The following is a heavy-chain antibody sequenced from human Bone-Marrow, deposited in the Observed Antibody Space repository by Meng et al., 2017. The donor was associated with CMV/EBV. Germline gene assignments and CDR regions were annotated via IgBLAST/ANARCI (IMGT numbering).Heavy chain of an antibody. D-gene: IGHD4-23*01. Sequence: SGKGSGYSFTRYWISWARQMPGKGLEWMGRIDPGDSYTNYSPSFQGHVTISVDKSSSTAYLQWSSLKASDTAMYYCARHGLTTVGDFWGQGTLVTVSS. J-gene: IGHJ4*02. CDR1: GYSFTRYW. CDR2: IDPGDSYT. V-gene: IGHV5-10-1*01. CDR3: ARHGLTTVGDF.